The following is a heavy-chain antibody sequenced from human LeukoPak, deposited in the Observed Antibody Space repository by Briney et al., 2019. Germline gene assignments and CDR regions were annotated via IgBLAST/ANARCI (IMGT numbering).Heavy chain of an antibody. Sequence: GGSLRLSCAASGFTFSTYSMNWVRQALGKGLEWVSSISSSSSYIYYADSVKGRFTISRDNAKNSLYLQMNSLRAEDTAVYYCARDFFAFGGVIALLDYWGQGTLVTVSS. CDR1: GFTFSTYS. CDR3: ARDFFAFGGVIALLDY. D-gene: IGHD3-16*02. CDR2: ISSSSSYI. V-gene: IGHV3-21*01. J-gene: IGHJ4*02.